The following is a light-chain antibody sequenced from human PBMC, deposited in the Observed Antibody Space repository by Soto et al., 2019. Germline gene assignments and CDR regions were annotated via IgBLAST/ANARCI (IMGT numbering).Light chain of an antibody. CDR1: SSDVGGYNY. CDR3: SSYAGSNNLG. CDR2: EVS. Sequence: QSALTQPPSASGSPGQSVTISCTGTSSDVGGYNYVSWYQQHPGRAPKLMIYEVSARPSGVPDRFSGSKSGNMASLTVSGLQAEDEADYYCSSYAGSNNLGFGGGTKVTVL. V-gene: IGLV2-8*01. J-gene: IGLJ2*01.